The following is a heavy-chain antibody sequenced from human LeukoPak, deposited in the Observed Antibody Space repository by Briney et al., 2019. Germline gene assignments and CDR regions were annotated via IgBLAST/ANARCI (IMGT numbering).Heavy chain of an antibody. Sequence: ASVKVSCKASGYTFTAYYMHWVRQAPGQGLEWMGWINPNSGGTNYAQKFQGRVTMTRDTSISTAYMELSRLRSDDTAVYYCARDKTQHYLDDYWGQGTLVTVSS. J-gene: IGHJ4*02. CDR2: INPNSGGT. D-gene: IGHD3-10*01. V-gene: IGHV1-2*02. CDR1: GYTFTAYY. CDR3: ARDKTQHYLDDY.